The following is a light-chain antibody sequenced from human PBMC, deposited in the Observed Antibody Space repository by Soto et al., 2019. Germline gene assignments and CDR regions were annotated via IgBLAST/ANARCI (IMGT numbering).Light chain of an antibody. V-gene: IGKV1-16*01. CDR1: QCISTY. Sequence: DIQMTQSPSSLSASVGVRVIFVCLASQCISTYLAWYQQKPGKVPKSLIYSASSLQSGVPSRFSASGSGTEFTLTISDMQPGDFATYYCQQYYRYPWMFGQGTKVDI. CDR2: SAS. J-gene: IGKJ1*01. CDR3: QQYYRYPWM.